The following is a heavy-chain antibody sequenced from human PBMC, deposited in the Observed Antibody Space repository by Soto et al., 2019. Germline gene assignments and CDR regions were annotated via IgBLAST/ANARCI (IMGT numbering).Heavy chain of an antibody. CDR3: ARDRRRYNSGFAFDV. V-gene: IGHV4-59*01. D-gene: IGHD6-25*01. Sequence: SETLSLTCTVSSGSISSYYWNWIRQPPGKGLEWIGYIYYSGSTNHNPPLKSRLTISVDTSKSQFSLKLSSVTAADTAVYYCARDRRRYNSGFAFDVWGQGTLVTVSS. J-gene: IGHJ3*01. CDR1: SGSISSYY. CDR2: IYYSGST.